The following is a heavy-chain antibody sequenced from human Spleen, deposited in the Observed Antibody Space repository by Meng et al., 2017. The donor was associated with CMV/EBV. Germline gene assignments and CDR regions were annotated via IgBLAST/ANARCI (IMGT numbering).Heavy chain of an antibody. Sequence: ASVKVSCKASGYTFTAYYMHWVRQAPGQGLEWMGWINPNSGGTKYAQKFQGRVTMTRDTSISTAYMELRSLRSDDTAVYFCARSVEMATIYDYWGQGTLVTVS. CDR1: GYTFTAYY. J-gene: IGHJ4*02. CDR3: ARSVEMATIYDY. CDR2: INPNSGGT. V-gene: IGHV1-2*02. D-gene: IGHD5-24*01.